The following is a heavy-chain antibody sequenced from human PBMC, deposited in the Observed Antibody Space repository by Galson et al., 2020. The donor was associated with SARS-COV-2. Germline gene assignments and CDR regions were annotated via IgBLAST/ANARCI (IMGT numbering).Heavy chain of an antibody. CDR1: GFTFRVYT. Sequence: GGSLRLPCAASGFTFRVYTMNWVRQAPGKGPEWVSSIISSGSYIYYADSVRGRFTIPRDNAKNSLYLQMNSLSAEDTAVYYCARSIIVADSFDIWGRGTMVTV. J-gene: IGHJ3*02. CDR3: ARSIIVADSFDI. V-gene: IGHV3-21*01. CDR2: IISSGSYI. D-gene: IGHD5-12*01.